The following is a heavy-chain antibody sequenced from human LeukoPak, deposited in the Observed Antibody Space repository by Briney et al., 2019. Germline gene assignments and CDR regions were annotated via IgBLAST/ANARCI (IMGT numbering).Heavy chain of an antibody. D-gene: IGHD3-10*01. Sequence: PSETLSLTCTVSGGSISSYYWSWIRQPPGKGLEWIGYIYYSGSTNYNPSLKSRVTISVDTSKNQFSLKLSSVTAADTAVYYCARHYGSGSYYLDYWGQGTPVTVSS. CDR1: GGSISSYY. CDR3: ARHYGSGSYYLDY. CDR2: IYYSGST. J-gene: IGHJ4*02. V-gene: IGHV4-59*08.